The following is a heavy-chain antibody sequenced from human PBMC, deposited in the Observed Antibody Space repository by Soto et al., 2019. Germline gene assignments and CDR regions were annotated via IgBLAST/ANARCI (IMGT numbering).Heavy chain of an antibody. D-gene: IGHD3-3*01. J-gene: IGHJ6*03. CDR2: IYYSGST. CDR3: ARGGYYDFWSGGPIGYYYYYYMDV. V-gene: IGHV4-59*01. CDR1: GGSISSYY. Sequence: SETLSVTCTVAGGSISSYYLSWIRQPPGKGLEWIGYIYYSGSTDYNPSLKSRVTISVDTSKNQFSLKLSSVTAADTAVYYCARGGYYDFWSGGPIGYYYYYYMDVWGKGTTVTVSS.